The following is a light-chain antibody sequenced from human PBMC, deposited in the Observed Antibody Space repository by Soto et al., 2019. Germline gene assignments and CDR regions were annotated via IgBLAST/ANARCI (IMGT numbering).Light chain of an antibody. CDR3: QQLHGYPIT. CDR1: QTISSW. J-gene: IGKJ5*01. Sequence: DIQMTQSPSSLSGSVVDRVTITFRASQTISSWLAWYQQKPGKAPKLLIYAASNFQSGVPSRFSGSGSGTHFTLTISSLQPEDFATYYCQQLHGYPITFGQGTRLEIK. CDR2: AAS. V-gene: IGKV1-9*01.